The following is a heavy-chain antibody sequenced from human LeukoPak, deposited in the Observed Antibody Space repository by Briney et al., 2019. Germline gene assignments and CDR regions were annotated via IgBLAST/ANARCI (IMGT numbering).Heavy chain of an antibody. D-gene: IGHD6-19*01. CDR2: ISAYNGNT. CDR3: ARAPKPGIAVAGIDY. CDR1: GYTFTSYG. J-gene: IGHJ4*02. Sequence: ASVKVSCKASGYTFTSYGISWVRQAPGQGLEWMGWISAYNGNTNYAQKLQGRVTMTTDTFTSTAYMELRSLRSDDTAVYYCARAPKPGIAVAGIDYWGQGTLVTVSS. V-gene: IGHV1-18*01.